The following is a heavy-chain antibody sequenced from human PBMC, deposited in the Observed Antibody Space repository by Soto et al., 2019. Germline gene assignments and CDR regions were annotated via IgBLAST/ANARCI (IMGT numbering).Heavy chain of an antibody. D-gene: IGHD2-8*01. CDR2: VYFTGTT. J-gene: IGHJ4*02. CDR1: GGSVSNGMYY. CDR3: ARYCNNYDCRHISYFDY. V-gene: IGHV4-61*01. Sequence: PSETLSLTCTVSGGSVSNGMYYWSWIRQPPGKGLEWIGNVYFTGTTIYNPSLKSRVTMSVDTYKDQFFLKLTSVTAADTAVYYCARYCNNYDCRHISYFDYWGLGTMVTVSS.